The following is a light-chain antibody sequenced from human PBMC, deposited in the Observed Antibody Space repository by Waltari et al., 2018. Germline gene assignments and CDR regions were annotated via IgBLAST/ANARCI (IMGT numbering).Light chain of an antibody. CDR2: DVS. CDR1: SSDVGGYNY. CDR3: SSYAGGNNLYV. V-gene: IGLV2-8*01. Sequence: QSALTQPPSASGSPGQSVTIPCTGPSSDVGGYNYVSWYQQHPGKAPKLMIYDVSKRPSGVPDRFSGSKSGNTASLTVSGLQAEDEADYYCSSYAGGNNLYVFGTGTKVTVL. J-gene: IGLJ1*01.